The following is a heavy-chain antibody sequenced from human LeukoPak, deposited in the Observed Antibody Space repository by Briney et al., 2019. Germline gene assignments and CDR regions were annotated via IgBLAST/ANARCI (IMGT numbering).Heavy chain of an antibody. J-gene: IGHJ6*02. D-gene: IGHD2-15*01. CDR2: IFPIDSET. Sequence: GEPLKISSKASGYSFSSDWIAWVRQMPGEGLEWVGIIFPIDSETTYSPSFQGQVTISADKSISTAYLQWSSLKASDTAMYYCTRGCSGGSCSRDAMDVWGQGTMVTVSS. CDR1: GYSFSSDW. CDR3: TRGCSGGSCSRDAMDV. V-gene: IGHV5-51*01.